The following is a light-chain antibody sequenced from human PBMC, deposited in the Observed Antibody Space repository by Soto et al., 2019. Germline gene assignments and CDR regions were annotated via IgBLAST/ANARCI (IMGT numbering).Light chain of an antibody. Sequence: EVVLTQSPVTLALSPGERATLACMASQSVSSDLAWYHQKPGQAPRLLIYGASTRATGIPARFSGSGSGTEFTLTISSLQPEDFAVYYCQQYNKWPYTFGQGTKVDIK. CDR3: QQYNKWPYT. CDR1: QSVSSD. CDR2: GAS. V-gene: IGKV3-15*01. J-gene: IGKJ2*01.